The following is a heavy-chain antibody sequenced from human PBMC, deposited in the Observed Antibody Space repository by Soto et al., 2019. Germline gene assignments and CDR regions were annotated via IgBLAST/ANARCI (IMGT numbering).Heavy chain of an antibody. CDR2: VYCSGST. Sequence: QVQLQESGPGLVKPSQTLSLTCTVSGGSISNGDYYWNWIRQPPGKGLEWVGNVYCSGSTYYSPSLKSRVTISVDTSKNQFSLQLSSVTAADTAVYFCARASPTLGPRTTYYYYALDVWGQGTTVTVSS. CDR3: ARASPTLGPRTTYYYYALDV. V-gene: IGHV4-30-4*01. CDR1: GGSISNGDYY. J-gene: IGHJ6*02. D-gene: IGHD2-2*01.